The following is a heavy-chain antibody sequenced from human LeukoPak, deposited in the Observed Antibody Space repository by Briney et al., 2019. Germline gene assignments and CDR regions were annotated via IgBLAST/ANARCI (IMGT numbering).Heavy chain of an antibody. V-gene: IGHV3-23*01. Sequence: GGTLRLSCAASGFTFSSSGMSWVRQAPGKGLEWVSAISGSGGSTYYADSVKGRFTISRDISKNTLYLQMNSLRAEDAAVYYCAKGRGYYYYYMDVWGKGTTVTISS. CDR3: AKGRGYYYYYMDV. CDR2: ISGSGGST. CDR1: GFTFSSSG. J-gene: IGHJ6*03.